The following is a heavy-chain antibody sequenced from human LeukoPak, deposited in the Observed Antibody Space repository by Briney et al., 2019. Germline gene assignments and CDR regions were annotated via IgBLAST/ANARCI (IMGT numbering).Heavy chain of an antibody. D-gene: IGHD4-17*01. CDR2: ISSSSSYI. J-gene: IGHJ1*01. Sequence: PGEALRLSCAASGFTFSSYSMNWVRQAPGKGLEWVSSISSSSSYIYYADSVKGRFTISRDNAKNSLYLQMNSLRAEDTAVYYCARAPDYGGCAYWGQGTLLTLSS. CDR1: GFTFSSYS. V-gene: IGHV3-21*04. CDR3: ARAPDYGGCAY.